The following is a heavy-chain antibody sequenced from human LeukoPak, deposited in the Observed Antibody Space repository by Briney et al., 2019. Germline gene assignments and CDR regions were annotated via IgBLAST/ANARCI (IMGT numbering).Heavy chain of an antibody. J-gene: IGHJ4*02. Sequence: GGSLRLSCAASGFTFSSYGMHRVRQAPGKGLEWVAFIRYDGSNKYYADSVKGRFTISRDNSKNTLYLQMNSLRAEDTAVYYCAKNRPGYSYGGYYFDYWGQGTLVTVSS. CDR3: AKNRPGYSYGGYYFDY. D-gene: IGHD5-18*01. CDR2: IRYDGSNK. V-gene: IGHV3-30*02. CDR1: GFTFSSYG.